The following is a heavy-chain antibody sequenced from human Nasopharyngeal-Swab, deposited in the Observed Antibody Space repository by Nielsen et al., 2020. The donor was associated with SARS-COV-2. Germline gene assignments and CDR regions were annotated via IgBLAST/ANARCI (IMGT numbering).Heavy chain of an antibody. CDR1: GYSFTSYW. CDR2: IYPGDSDT. D-gene: IGHD1-26*01. J-gene: IGHJ4*02. V-gene: IGHV5-51*01. Sequence: GESLKISCKGSGYSFTSYWIAWVRQMPGKGLEWMGIIYPGDSDTRYSPSFQGQVTISADKSINTAYLQWSRLKASDTAMFYCARSEGPTTNFASWGQGTLVTVSS. CDR3: ARSEGPTTNFAS.